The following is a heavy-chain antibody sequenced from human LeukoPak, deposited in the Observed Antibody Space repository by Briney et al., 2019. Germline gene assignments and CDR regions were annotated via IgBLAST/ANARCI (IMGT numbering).Heavy chain of an antibody. D-gene: IGHD1-26*01. Sequence: GGSLRLSCAASGFTISRYWMTWVRQAPGKGLEWVANIKQDGSEKFYADSLKGRLIISRDNAKSSLYLQVNSLTVEDTAVYYCAREWDSGWGGTYFDNWGQGTLVTVSS. CDR2: IKQDGSEK. CDR1: GFTISRYW. CDR3: AREWDSGWGGTYFDN. J-gene: IGHJ4*02. V-gene: IGHV3-7*01.